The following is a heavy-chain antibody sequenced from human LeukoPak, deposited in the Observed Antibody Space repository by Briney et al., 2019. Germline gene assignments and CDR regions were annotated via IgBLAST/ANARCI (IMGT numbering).Heavy chain of an antibody. CDR1: GGSISSGDYY. J-gene: IGHJ5*02. CDR2: IYYSGST. D-gene: IGHD5-18*01. Sequence: SDTLSLTCTVSGGSISSGDYYWSWIRQPPGKGLEWIGYIYYSGSTYYNPSLKSRVTISVDTSKNQFSLKLSSVTAADTAVYYCARTVVDTAMVIFWFDPWGQGTLVTVSS. V-gene: IGHV4-30-4*02. CDR3: ARTVVDTAMVIFWFDP.